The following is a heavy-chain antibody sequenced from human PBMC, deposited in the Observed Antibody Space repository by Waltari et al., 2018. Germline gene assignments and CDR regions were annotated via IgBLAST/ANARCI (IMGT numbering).Heavy chain of an antibody. J-gene: IGHJ4*02. CDR3: ARGPFAFVVEPPTILGYFDY. CDR2: INDDGST. V-gene: IGHV4-34*01. Sequence: QVQLQQWGAGLLKPSETLSLTCVVSGGSFSAFYWTWIRQSPGQGLEWIGEINDDGSTTYNPTHRTRVSISLDTPKNQFSLKLKSVTAADTATYYCARGPFAFVVEPPTILGYFDYWGQGTPVTVSS. D-gene: IGHD2-15*01. CDR1: GGSFSAFY.